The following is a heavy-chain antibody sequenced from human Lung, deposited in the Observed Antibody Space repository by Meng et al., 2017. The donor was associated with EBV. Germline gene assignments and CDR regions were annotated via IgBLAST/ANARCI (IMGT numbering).Heavy chain of an antibody. J-gene: IGHJ4*02. CDR2: IYHSGST. CDR1: GVSLSSRNW. Sequence: QGPLRASCPVLSKPSRTLSLTCAFAGVSLSSRNWWSWVRQPPGKGLEWIGEIYHSGSTNYNPSLKSRVTISVDESKNQFSLRLSSVTAADTAVYYCARVGAYCGGDCYHPRWGQGTLVTVSS. CDR3: ARVGAYCGGDCYHPR. V-gene: IGHV4-4*02. D-gene: IGHD2-21*02.